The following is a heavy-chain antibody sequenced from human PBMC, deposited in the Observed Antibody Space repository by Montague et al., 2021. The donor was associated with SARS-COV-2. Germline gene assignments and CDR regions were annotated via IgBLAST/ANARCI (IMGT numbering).Heavy chain of an antibody. D-gene: IGHD3-10*01. CDR1: GFSLSTSGMC. CDR2: IDWDDDK. Sequence: PALVKPTQTLTLTCTFSGFSLSTSGMCVSWIRQPPGKALEWLARIDWDDDKHYSTSLKTRLTISKDTSKNQVVLTMTNMDPVDTATFYCARSSVVRGVSLDYWGQGTLVTVSS. CDR3: ARSSVVRGVSLDY. V-gene: IGHV2-70*11. J-gene: IGHJ4*02.